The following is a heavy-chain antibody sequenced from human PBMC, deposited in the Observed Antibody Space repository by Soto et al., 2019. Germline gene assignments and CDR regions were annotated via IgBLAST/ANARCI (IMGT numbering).Heavy chain of an antibody. V-gene: IGHV1-3*01. D-gene: IGHD2-2*02. CDR3: ARGGQLLYFDY. CDR1: GYTFTDYA. CDR2: INGGNGNT. J-gene: IGHJ4*02. Sequence: ASVKVSCKASGYTFTDYAMHWVRQAPGQSLEWMGWINGGNGNTKYSQNFQGRVSITRDTSATTVYMALSSLRPEDTAVYYCARGGQLLYFDYWGQGSLVTVSS.